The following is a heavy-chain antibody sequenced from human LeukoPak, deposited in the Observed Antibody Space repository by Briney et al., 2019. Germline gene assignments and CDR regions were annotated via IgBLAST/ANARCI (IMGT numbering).Heavy chain of an antibody. Sequence: SETLSLTCTVSGGSIRSGSYYWSWIRQPAGKGLEWIGRIQTSGSTNYNPSLKSRVTISVDTSKNQFSLKLSPVTAADTAAYLWAREGGVDDLRYTKGGYYFDYWGQGTLVTVSS. CDR1: GGSIRSGSYY. J-gene: IGHJ4*02. CDR2: IQTSGST. D-gene: IGHD3-9*01. V-gene: IGHV4-61*02. CDR3: AREGGVDDLRYTKGGYYFDY.